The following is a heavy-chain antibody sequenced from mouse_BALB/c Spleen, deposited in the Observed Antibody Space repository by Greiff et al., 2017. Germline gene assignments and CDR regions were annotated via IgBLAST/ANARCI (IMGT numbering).Heavy chain of an antibody. CDR1: GYTFTDYW. Sequence: VQLQQPGAELVMPGASVKMSCKASGYTFTDYWMHWVTQRPGQGLEWIGAIDTSDSYTSYNQRFKGKATLTVEESSSTAYMQLSSLTSEDSAVDYCARTTAHYFDYWGQGTTLTVSS. V-gene: IGHV1-69*01. CDR3: ARTTAHYFDY. CDR2: IDTSDSYT. D-gene: IGHD1-2*01. J-gene: IGHJ2*01.